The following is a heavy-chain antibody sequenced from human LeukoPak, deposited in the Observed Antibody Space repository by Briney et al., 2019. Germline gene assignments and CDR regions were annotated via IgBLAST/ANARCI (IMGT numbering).Heavy chain of an antibody. D-gene: IGHD3-22*01. V-gene: IGHV4-59*01. CDR3: ARDHYYDSSGPYYYYYGMDV. CDR2: IYYSGST. Sequence: IPSETLSLTCTVSGGSISSYYWSWIRQPPGKGLEWIGYIYYSGSTNYNPSLKSRVTISVDTSKNQFSLKLSAVTAADTAVYYCARDHYYDSSGPYYYYYGMDVWGQGTTVTVSS. J-gene: IGHJ6*02. CDR1: GGSISSYY.